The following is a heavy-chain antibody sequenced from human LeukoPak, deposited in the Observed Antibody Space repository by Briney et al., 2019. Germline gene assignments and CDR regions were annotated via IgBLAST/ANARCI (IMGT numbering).Heavy chain of an antibody. J-gene: IGHJ1*01. Sequence: GGSLRLSCAASGFTFSNYALTWVRQAPGRGLEWVPSISGISTYYADSVKGRFSVSRDNYKNKLYLQMSSLRAEDTAVYYCARDPNGDYIGAFDFQRWGQGTLVTVSS. V-gene: IGHV3-23*01. CDR1: GFTFSNYA. CDR3: ARDPNGDYIGAFDFQR. CDR2: ISGIST. D-gene: IGHD4-17*01.